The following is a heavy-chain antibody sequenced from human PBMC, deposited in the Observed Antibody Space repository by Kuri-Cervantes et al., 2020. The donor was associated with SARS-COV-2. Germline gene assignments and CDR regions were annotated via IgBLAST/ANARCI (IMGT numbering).Heavy chain of an antibody. J-gene: IGHJ4*02. CDR2: ISSSSSTI. D-gene: IGHD3-3*01. CDR3: ARVEGISLDY. Sequence: ETLSLTCAASGFTFSSYSMNWVRQAPGKGLEWVSYISSSSSTIYYADSVKGRFTNSRDNAKNSLYLQMNSLRAEDTAVYYCARVEGISLDYWGQGTLVTVSS. CDR1: GFTFSSYS. V-gene: IGHV3-48*01.